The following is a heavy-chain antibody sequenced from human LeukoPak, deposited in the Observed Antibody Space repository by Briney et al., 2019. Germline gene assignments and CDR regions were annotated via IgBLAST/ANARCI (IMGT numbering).Heavy chain of an antibody. Sequence: PSETLSLTCTVSGGSISSGSYYWSWIRQPAGKGLEWIGRIYTSGSTNYNPSLKSRVTISVDTSKNQFSLKLSSVTAADTAVYYCARAGITMVLDWGQGTLVTVSS. D-gene: IGHD3-10*01. CDR2: IYTSGST. J-gene: IGHJ4*02. CDR3: ARAGITMVLD. CDR1: GGSISSGSYY. V-gene: IGHV4-61*02.